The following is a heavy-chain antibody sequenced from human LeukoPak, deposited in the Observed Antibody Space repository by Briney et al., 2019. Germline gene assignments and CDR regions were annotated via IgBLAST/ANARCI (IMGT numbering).Heavy chain of an antibody. V-gene: IGHV4-4*07. CDR2: IYTSGST. D-gene: IGHD5-18*01. J-gene: IGHJ5*02. CDR3: ARDQGYSYGYVWFDP. Sequence: SETLSLTCTGSGGSVSSYYWSRIRQPAGKGLEWIGRIYTSGSTNYNPSLKSRVTMSVDTSKNQFSLKLSSVTAADTAVYYCARDQGYSYGYVWFDPWGQGTLVTVSS. CDR1: GGSVSSYY.